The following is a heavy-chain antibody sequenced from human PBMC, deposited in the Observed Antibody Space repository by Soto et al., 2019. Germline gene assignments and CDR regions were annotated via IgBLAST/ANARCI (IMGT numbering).Heavy chain of an antibody. CDR1: GNTFTNFG. Sequence: QGQLVQSGAEVKKPGASVKVSCTSSGNTFTNFGVTWVRQAPGQGLEWMGWISAYTDDPNYAQKFQGRVTMTIDTSPSTAYLDLRSLTSDDTAVYYWARVIPGAEAWFDPWGQGTMVTVSA. J-gene: IGHJ5*02. V-gene: IGHV1-18*01. D-gene: IGHD2-2*01. CDR2: ISAYTDDP. CDR3: ARVIPGAEAWFDP.